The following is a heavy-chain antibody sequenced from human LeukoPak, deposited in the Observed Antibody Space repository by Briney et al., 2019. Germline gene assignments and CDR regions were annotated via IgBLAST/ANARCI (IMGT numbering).Heavy chain of an antibody. Sequence: ASVKVSCKASEYTFTGYYIHWVRQAPGQVLEWMGGINPSSGGTNYAPRFQGRVTMTRDTSISTAYMELSRLRSDDTAIYYCARDHYADYVGAFDIWGQGTLVTVSS. CDR2: INPSSGGT. D-gene: IGHD4-17*01. CDR1: EYTFTGYY. V-gene: IGHV1-2*02. J-gene: IGHJ3*02. CDR3: ARDHYADYVGAFDI.